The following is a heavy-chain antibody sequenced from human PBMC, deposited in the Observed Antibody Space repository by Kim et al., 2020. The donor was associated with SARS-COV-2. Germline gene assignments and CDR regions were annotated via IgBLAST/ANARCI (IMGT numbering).Heavy chain of an antibody. V-gene: IGHV3-49*04. D-gene: IGHD5-12*01. J-gene: IGHJ6*03. CDR1: GFTFGDYA. CDR3: TRAHNIGRWAYYYYYYMDV. Sequence: GGSLRLSCTASGFTFGDYAMSWVRQAPGKGLEWVGFIRSKAYGGTTEYAASVKGRFTISRDDSKSIAYLQMNSLKTEDTAVYYCTRAHNIGRWAYYYYYYMDVCGKGTTVTVSS. CDR2: IRSKAYGGTT.